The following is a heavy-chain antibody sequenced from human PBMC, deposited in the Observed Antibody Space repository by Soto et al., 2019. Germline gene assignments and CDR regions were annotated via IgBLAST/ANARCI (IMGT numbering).Heavy chain of an antibody. Sequence: ASVKVSCKASGYTFTSYGINWVRQAPGRGLEWVGWINPGNGNTKYSQQFQGRVIIDRDTSASTAYMELSSLRSEDTAVYYCARGGYFDSSNYLAYWGLGTLVTVSS. V-gene: IGHV1-3*01. D-gene: IGHD3-22*01. J-gene: IGHJ4*02. CDR3: ARGGYFDSSNYLAY. CDR2: INPGNGNT. CDR1: GYTFTSYG.